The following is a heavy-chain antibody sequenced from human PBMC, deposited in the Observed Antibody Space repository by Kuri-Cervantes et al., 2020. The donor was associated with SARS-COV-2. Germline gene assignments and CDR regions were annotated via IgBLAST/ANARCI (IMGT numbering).Heavy chain of an antibody. CDR3: ARGGTYYDILSGQKNWFDP. J-gene: IGHJ5*02. V-gene: IGHV1-18*04. CDR1: GYTFTSYY. CDR2: FSVYNGNT. D-gene: IGHD3-9*01. Sequence: ASVKVSCKASGYTFTSYYMHWVRQAPGQGLEWVGWFSVYNGNTNYGQNVKGRITMTTDTSTSTAYMELRSLRSDDTAVYYCARGGTYYDILSGQKNWFDPWGQGTLVTVSS.